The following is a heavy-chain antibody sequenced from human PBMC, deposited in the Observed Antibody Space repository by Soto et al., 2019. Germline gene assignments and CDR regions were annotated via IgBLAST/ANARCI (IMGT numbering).Heavy chain of an antibody. CDR1: GGSISSYY. Sequence: PSETLSLTCTVSGGSISSYYWSWIRQPPGKGLEWIGYIYYSGSTNYNPSLKSRVTISVDTSKNQFSLKLSSVTAADTAVYYCARKAAAGYNWFDPWGQGTLVTVS. D-gene: IGHD6-13*01. CDR3: ARKAAAGYNWFDP. V-gene: IGHV4-59*01. CDR2: IYYSGST. J-gene: IGHJ5*02.